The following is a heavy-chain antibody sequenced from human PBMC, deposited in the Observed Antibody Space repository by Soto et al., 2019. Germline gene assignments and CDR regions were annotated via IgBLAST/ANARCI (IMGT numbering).Heavy chain of an antibody. CDR1: GGSISGHS. Sequence: PSETLSLTCPVSGGSISGHSWIWIRQPAGKGLEWSGHSYPSGSTSHNPSLRSRGTMSLDTPRNQMVLNRSSVTAADLAVFFCGRGRSYSLFDFWGPGTLVTVSS. D-gene: IGHD5-12*01. V-gene: IGHV4-4*07. J-gene: IGHJ4*02. CDR2: SYPSGST. CDR3: GRGRSYSLFDF.